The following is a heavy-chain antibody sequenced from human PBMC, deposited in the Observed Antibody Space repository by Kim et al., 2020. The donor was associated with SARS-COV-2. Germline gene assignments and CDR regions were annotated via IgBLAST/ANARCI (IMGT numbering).Heavy chain of an antibody. Sequence: GGSLRLSCAASGFTFSSYAMSWVRQAPGKGLEWVSAISGSGGSTYYADSVKGRFTISRDNSKNTLYLQMNSLRAEDTAVYYCAKAPDGYNSPTLFDYWGQGTLVTVSS. CDR2: ISGSGGST. J-gene: IGHJ4*02. CDR3: AKAPDGYNSPTLFDY. V-gene: IGHV3-23*01. CDR1: GFTFSSYA. D-gene: IGHD5-12*01.